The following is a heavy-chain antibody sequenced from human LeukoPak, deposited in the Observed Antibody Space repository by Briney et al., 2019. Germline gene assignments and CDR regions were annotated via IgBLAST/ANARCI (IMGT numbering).Heavy chain of an antibody. CDR2: IYYSGST. V-gene: IGHV4-59*11. D-gene: IGHD2-2*01. CDR3: ARGTPGPNWFDP. CDR1: GGSISSHY. Sequence: SETLSLTCTVSGGSISSHYWSWIRQPPGKGLEWIGYIYYSGSTNYNPSLKSRVTISVDTSKNQFSLKLSPVTAADTAVYYCARGTPGPNWFDPWGQGTLVTVSS. J-gene: IGHJ5*02.